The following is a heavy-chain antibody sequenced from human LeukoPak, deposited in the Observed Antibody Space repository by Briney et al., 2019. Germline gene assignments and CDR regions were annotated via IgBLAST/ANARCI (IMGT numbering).Heavy chain of an antibody. CDR1: GFPFSSFP. D-gene: IGHD1-26*01. Sequence: GGPLRLSCSVSGFPFSSFPVLWVRQARGKGLEYVSGISSDGGRTNYADSVKARFTISRDNSKVTLYLQMTSLRPEDTAIYYCVKDPSGNYFYFDYWGQGTLVTVSS. CDR3: VKDPSGNYFYFDY. J-gene: IGHJ4*02. V-gene: IGHV3-64D*09. CDR2: ISSDGGRT.